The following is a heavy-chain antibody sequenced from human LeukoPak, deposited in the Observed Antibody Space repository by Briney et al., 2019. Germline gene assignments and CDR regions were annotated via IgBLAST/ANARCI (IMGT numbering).Heavy chain of an antibody. J-gene: IGHJ4*02. CDR3: ARGDGSGSYSY. CDR1: GFTFSSYA. CDR2: ISGSGGST. V-gene: IGHV3-23*01. D-gene: IGHD3-10*01. Sequence: AGGSLRLSCVASGFTFSSYAMSWVRQAPGKGLEWVSAISGSGGSTYYADSVKGRFTISRDNSKNTLYLQMNSLRAEDTAVYYCARGDGSGSYSYWGQGTLVTVSS.